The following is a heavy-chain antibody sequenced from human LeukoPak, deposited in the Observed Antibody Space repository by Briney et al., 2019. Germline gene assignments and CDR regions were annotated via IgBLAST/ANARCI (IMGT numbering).Heavy chain of an antibody. Sequence: LRLSCAASGFTFSSYAMSWVRQPPGKGLEWIGYIYYSGSTYYNPSLKSRVTISVDTSKNQFSLKLSSVTAADTAVYYCARPGYSYGSTFVRAPGALPDAFDIWGQGTMVTVSS. V-gene: IGHV4-30-4*08. CDR3: ARPGYSYGSTFVRAPGALPDAFDI. CDR1: GFTFSSYA. J-gene: IGHJ3*02. D-gene: IGHD5-18*01. CDR2: IYYSGST.